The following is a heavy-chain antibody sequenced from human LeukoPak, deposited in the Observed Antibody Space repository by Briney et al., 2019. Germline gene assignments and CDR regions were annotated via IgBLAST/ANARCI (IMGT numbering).Heavy chain of an antibody. V-gene: IGHV1-58*01. CDR3: ARSILVVPVASHYNYGVDV. D-gene: IGHD2-2*01. CDR1: GFTFTSSA. J-gene: IGHJ6*02. Sequence: ASVKVSCKASGFTFTSSAVQWVRQARGQRLEWIGWIVVGSGNTNYAQKFQERVTITRDMSTSTAYMELSSLRSEDTAVYYCARSILVVPVASHYNYGVDVWGQGTTVTVSS. CDR2: IVVGSGNT.